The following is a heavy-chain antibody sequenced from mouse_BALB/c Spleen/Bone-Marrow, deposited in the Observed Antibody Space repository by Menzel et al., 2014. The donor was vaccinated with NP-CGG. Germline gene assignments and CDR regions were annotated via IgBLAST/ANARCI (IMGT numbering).Heavy chain of an antibody. CDR1: GFAFSSYP. D-gene: IGHD1-2*01. CDR3: AGEGCGYVDVDD. V-gene: IGHV5-12-1*01. Sequence: VQLEESGGGLATPGGSMKLPCAASGFAFSSYPMSWVRQTPEKRLESVSYISSGGGSTYYPDTVKGRFTISRDNPKNTLYLQMSSLKSEDTAMCYCAGEGCGYVDVDDWSAGTPGTASS. J-gene: IGHJ1*01. CDR2: ISSGGGST.